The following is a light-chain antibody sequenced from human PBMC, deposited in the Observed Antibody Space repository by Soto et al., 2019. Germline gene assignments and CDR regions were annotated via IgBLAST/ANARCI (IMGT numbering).Light chain of an antibody. CDR3: QQRSNWPPIT. CDR2: DAS. Sequence: DIVLTQSPATLSLSPGERATLSCRASQSVTRYLAWYQQKPGQAPRLLIYDASSRATDFPARFSGSGFGTDFTLTISRLEPEDFAVYYCQQRSNWPPITFGQGTRLEIK. CDR1: QSVTRY. V-gene: IGKV3-11*01. J-gene: IGKJ5*01.